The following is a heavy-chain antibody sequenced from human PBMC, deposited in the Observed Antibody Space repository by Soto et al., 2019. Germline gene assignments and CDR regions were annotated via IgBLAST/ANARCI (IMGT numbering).Heavy chain of an antibody. J-gene: IGHJ6*02. CDR3: ARDDCSSTSCYRMDV. CDR1: GFTFSSYS. Sequence: GWSLRLSCAASGFTFSSYSMNWVRQAPGKGLEWVSSISSSSSYIYYADSVKGRFTISRDNAKNSLYLQMNSLRAEDTAVYYCARDDCSSTSCYRMDVWGQGTTVTVSS. D-gene: IGHD2-2*02. V-gene: IGHV3-21*01. CDR2: ISSSSSYI.